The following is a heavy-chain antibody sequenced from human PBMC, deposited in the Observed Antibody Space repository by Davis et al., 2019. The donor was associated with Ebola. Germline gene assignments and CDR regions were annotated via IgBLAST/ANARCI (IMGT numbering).Heavy chain of an antibody. CDR1: AFPFRDYS. V-gene: IGHV3-30*09. D-gene: IGHD1-7*01. Sequence: GESLKISCVGSAFPFRDYSMAWVRQAPGKGLEWVALIAHEGTRKFYTDSVTGRFAISRDVSANSMSLQMNDLTPEDSGIYYCVRDSNYLDIRGSFDSWGQGTPVTVSS. CDR3: VRDSNYLDIRGSFDS. CDR2: IAHEGTRK. J-gene: IGHJ4*02.